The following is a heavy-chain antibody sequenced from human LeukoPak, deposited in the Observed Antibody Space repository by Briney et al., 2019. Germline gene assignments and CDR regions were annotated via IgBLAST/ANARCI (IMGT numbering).Heavy chain of an antibody. CDR3: ARDFGSGWYDYYYYGMDV. Sequence: SVKVSCKASGGTFSSYAISWVRHAPGQGLEWMGGFIPIFGTANYAQKFQGRVTITADESTSTAYMELSSLRSEDAAVYYCARDFGSGWYDYYYYGMDVWGQGTTVTVSS. D-gene: IGHD6-19*01. CDR2: FIPIFGTA. J-gene: IGHJ6*02. V-gene: IGHV1-69*01. CDR1: GGTFSSYA.